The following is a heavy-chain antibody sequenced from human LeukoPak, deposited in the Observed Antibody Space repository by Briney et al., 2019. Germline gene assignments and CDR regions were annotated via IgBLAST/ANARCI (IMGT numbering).Heavy chain of an antibody. J-gene: IGHJ4*02. CDR2: IYTSGST. Sequence: SETLSLTCTVSGGSISSGSYYWSWIRQPAGKGLEWIGRIYTSGSTNYNPSLKSRVTISVDTSKNQFSPKLSSVTAADTAVYYCARGRLDSSGYTFDYWGQGTLVTVSS. D-gene: IGHD3-22*01. CDR1: GGSISSGSYY. CDR3: ARGRLDSSGYTFDY. V-gene: IGHV4-61*02.